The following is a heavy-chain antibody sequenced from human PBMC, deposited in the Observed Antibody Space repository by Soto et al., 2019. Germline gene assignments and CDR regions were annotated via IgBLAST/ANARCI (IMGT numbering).Heavy chain of an antibody. CDR3: VRHAQWIIRAY. CDR2: IYHSGST. Sequence: PSETLSLTCTVSGASISSHYWSWIRQPPGKGLEWIGYIYHSGSTYYNPSLKSRVTISVHTSNSQFSLELSSVTAADTAVYYCVRHAQWIIRAYWGQGSRVTVSS. V-gene: IGHV4-59*04. CDR1: GASISSHY. D-gene: IGHD5-12*01. J-gene: IGHJ4*02.